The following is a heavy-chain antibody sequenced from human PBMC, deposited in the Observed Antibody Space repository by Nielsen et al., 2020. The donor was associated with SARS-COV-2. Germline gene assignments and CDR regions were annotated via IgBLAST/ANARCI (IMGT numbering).Heavy chain of an antibody. Sequence: GESLKISCAASGFTFSSYWMNWVRQAPGKGLEWVSYISSSSSYIYYADSVKGRFTISRDNAKNSLYLQMNSLRAEDTAVYYCASLNHYYYYGMDVWGQGTTVTVSS. V-gene: IGHV3-21*05. J-gene: IGHJ6*02. CDR3: ASLNHYYYYGMDV. CDR2: ISSSSSYI. CDR1: GFTFSSYW.